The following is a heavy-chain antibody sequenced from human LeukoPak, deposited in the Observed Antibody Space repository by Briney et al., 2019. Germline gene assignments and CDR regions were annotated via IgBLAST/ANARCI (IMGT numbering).Heavy chain of an antibody. CDR2: ISWNSGSI. Sequence: GRSLRLSCAASGFTFDDYAMHWVRHAPGKGLEWVSGISWNSGSIGYADSVKGRFTISRDNAKNSLYLQMNSLRAEDMALYYCVKDGGRFLEWSHFDYWGQGTLVTVSS. V-gene: IGHV3-9*03. J-gene: IGHJ4*02. CDR1: GFTFDDYA. D-gene: IGHD3-3*01. CDR3: VKDGGRFLEWSHFDY.